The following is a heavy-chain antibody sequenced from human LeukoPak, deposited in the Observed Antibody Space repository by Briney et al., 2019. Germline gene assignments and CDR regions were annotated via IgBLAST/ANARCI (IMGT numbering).Heavy chain of an antibody. J-gene: IGHJ5*02. CDR1: GFTFGSYW. Sequence: GGSLRLSCAASGFTFGSYWMHWVRQAPGKGLVWVSRINSDGSSTSYADSVKGRFTISRDNAKNTLYLQMNSLRAEDTAVYYCARDYTYYDILTGYLNWFDPWGQGTLVTVSS. D-gene: IGHD3-9*01. CDR2: INSDGSST. CDR3: ARDYTYYDILTGYLNWFDP. V-gene: IGHV3-74*01.